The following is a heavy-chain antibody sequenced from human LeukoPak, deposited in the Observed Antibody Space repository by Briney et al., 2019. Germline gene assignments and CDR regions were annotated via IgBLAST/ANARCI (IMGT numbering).Heavy chain of an antibody. CDR1: GYSISGGYS. CDR3: ARTPRYSSGWYD. Sequence: PSETLSLTCTVSGYSISGGYSWGWIRQPPGKGLEWIGSISHSGSTYYNPSLESRLTISVDTSNSQFFLKLTSVTATDTAVYYCARTPRYSSGWYDWGQGTLVTVSS. D-gene: IGHD6-19*01. V-gene: IGHV4-38-2*02. J-gene: IGHJ4*02. CDR2: ISHSGST.